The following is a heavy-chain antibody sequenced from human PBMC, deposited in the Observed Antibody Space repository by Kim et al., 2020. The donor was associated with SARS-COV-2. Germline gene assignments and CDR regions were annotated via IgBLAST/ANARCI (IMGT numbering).Heavy chain of an antibody. V-gene: IGHV3-33*06. J-gene: IGHJ2*01. Sequence: KGRFTISRDNSKNTLYLQRNRLRAEDTAVYYCAKDCPGSCHYGPDWYFDLWGHGTLVTVSS. D-gene: IGHD1-26*01. CDR3: AKDCPGSCHYGPDWYFDL.